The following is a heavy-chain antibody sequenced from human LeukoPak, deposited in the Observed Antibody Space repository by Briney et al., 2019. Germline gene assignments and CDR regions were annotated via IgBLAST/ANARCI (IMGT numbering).Heavy chain of an antibody. Sequence: PGGSLRLSCAASGFIFSSYWMSWVRQAPGKGLEWVANIKQDGSEKNYVGSVKGRFTISRDNANNSLYLQVNSLRAQDTAVYYCARDRVVTTIIGVLTAWGQGTLVTVSS. CDR2: IKQDGSEK. D-gene: IGHD3-3*01. J-gene: IGHJ5*02. CDR3: ARDRVVTTIIGVLTA. CDR1: GFIFSSYW. V-gene: IGHV3-7*01.